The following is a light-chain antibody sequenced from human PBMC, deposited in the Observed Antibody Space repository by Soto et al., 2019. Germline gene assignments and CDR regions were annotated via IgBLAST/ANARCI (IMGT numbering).Light chain of an antibody. CDR3: QVWYSSTDLYV. CDR2: DDS. CDR1: NIGSES. J-gene: IGLJ1*01. V-gene: IGLV3-21*02. Sequence: SYELTQPPSVSVAPGQTDRITCGGNNIGSESVHWYQQRPGQAPVLVVYDDSDRPSGIPERFSGSNSANAATLTISRVEAGDEADYYCQVWYSSTDLYVFGSGTKVTVL.